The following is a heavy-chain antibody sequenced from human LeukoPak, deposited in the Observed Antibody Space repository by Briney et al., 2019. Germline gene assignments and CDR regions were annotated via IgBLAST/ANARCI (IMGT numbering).Heavy chain of an antibody. CDR2: ISSSSSTI. CDR1: GFTFSSYS. Sequence: GGSLRLSCAASGFTFSSYSMNWVRQAPGKGLEWVSYISSSSSTIYYADSVKGRFTISRDNAKNSLYLQMNSLRAEDTAVYYCARATIAAAGPPFAYWGQGTLATVSS. CDR3: ARATIAAAGPPFAY. D-gene: IGHD6-13*01. V-gene: IGHV3-48*01. J-gene: IGHJ4*02.